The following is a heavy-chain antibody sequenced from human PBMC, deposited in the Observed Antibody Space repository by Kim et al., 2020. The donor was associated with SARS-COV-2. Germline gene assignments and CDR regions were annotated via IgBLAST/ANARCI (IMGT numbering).Heavy chain of an antibody. CDR3: ARGQNPAGIAAASYDY. D-gene: IGHD6-13*01. J-gene: IGHJ4*02. V-gene: IGHV1-18*01. Sequence: KLQGRVTMTADTSTSTAYMELRSLRSDDTAVYYCARGQNPAGIAAASYDYWGQGTLVTVSS.